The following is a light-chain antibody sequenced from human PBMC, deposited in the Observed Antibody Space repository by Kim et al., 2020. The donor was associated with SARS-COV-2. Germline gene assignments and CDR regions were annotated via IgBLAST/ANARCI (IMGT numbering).Light chain of an antibody. J-gene: IGKJ4*01. CDR3: QQYGSSPLLT. CDR1: QSVSSSY. CDR2: GAS. Sequence: AGERATLSCRASQSVSSSYLAWYQQKPGQAPRLLIYGASSRATGIPDRFSGSGSGTDFTLTISRLEPEDFAVYYCQQYGSSPLLTFGGGTKVDIK. V-gene: IGKV3-20*01.